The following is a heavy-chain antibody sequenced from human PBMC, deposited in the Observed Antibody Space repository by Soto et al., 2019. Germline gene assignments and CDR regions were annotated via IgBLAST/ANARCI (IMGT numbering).Heavy chain of an antibody. CDR1: GFTFSDYY. CDR3: ARDRSPTVAGTRGTWFDP. J-gene: IGHJ5*02. V-gene: IGHV3-11*06. CDR2: ISSSSSYT. Sequence: ESGGGLVKPGGSLRLSCAASGFTFSDYYMSWIRQAPGKGLEWVSYISSSSSYTNYADSVKGRFTISRDNAKNSLYLQMNSLRAEDTAVYYCARDRSPTVAGTRGTWFDPWGQGTLVTVSS. D-gene: IGHD6-19*01.